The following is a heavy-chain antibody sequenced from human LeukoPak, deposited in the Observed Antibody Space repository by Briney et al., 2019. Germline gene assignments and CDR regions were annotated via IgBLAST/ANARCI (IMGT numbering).Heavy chain of an antibody. Sequence: GGSLRLSCAASGFTFSSYWMSWVRQAPGEGLEWVANIKQDGSEKYYVDSVKGRFTISRDNAKNSLYLQMNSLRAEDTAVYYCARDLRYYDFWSGYTFDYRGQGTLVTVSS. D-gene: IGHD3-3*01. V-gene: IGHV3-7*01. CDR1: GFTFSSYW. CDR3: ARDLRYYDFWSGYTFDY. J-gene: IGHJ4*02. CDR2: IKQDGSEK.